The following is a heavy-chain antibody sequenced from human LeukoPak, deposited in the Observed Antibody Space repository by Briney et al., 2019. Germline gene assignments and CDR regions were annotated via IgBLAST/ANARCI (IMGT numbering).Heavy chain of an antibody. D-gene: IGHD5-24*01. Sequence: PSETLSLTCNVSGDSLTSHFWSWLRQTLGKGLEWIGYVFHSGTTNYSPSLKSRVTISLDTSKKQFYLRLASVTAADTALYYCARRMATVTDAFDIWGRGTMVSVSS. V-gene: IGHV4-59*08. J-gene: IGHJ3*02. CDR1: GDSLTSHF. CDR2: VFHSGTT. CDR3: ARRMATVTDAFDI.